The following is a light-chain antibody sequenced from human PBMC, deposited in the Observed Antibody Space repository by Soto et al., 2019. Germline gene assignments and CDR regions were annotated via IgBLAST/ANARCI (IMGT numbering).Light chain of an antibody. J-gene: IGKJ4*01. CDR2: KAS. V-gene: IGKV1-5*03. CDR3: QQYNSYPLT. Sequence: DIQMTQSPSTLSASVGDRVTNTCRASQSISSWLAWYQQKPGKAPNLLIYKASSLESGVPSRFSGSGSVTEFTLTISSLQPDDFATYYCQQYNSYPLTFGGGTKVEIK. CDR1: QSISSW.